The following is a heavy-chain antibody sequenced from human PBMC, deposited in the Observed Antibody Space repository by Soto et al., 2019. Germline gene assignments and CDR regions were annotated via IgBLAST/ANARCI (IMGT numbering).Heavy chain of an antibody. V-gene: IGHV3-23*01. CDR1: GFTFGTYA. CDR3: AKDRSVDTRDWFDP. Sequence: ESLRLSGAASGFTFGTYAMNWVRQAPGKGLEWVSGITGSGGSTYYADSVKGRFTISRDNSENTLYLQMNSLRGDDTAVYYCAKDRSVDTRDWFDPWGQGTLVTVSS. CDR2: ITGSGGST. J-gene: IGHJ5*02. D-gene: IGHD5-18*01.